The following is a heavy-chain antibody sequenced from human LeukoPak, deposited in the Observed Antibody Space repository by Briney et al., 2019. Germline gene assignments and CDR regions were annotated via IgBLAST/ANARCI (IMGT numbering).Heavy chain of an antibody. CDR2: ISSSSSYI. Sequence: GGSLRLSCAASGFTFSSYSMNWVRQAPGKGLEWVSSISSSSSYIYYADSVKGRFTISRDNAKNSLYLQMNSLRAEDTAVYYCARDYYDSSGYYYGEVGYWGQGTLVTVSS. CDR3: ARDYYDSSGYYYGEVGY. CDR1: GFTFSSYS. D-gene: IGHD3-22*01. V-gene: IGHV3-21*01. J-gene: IGHJ4*02.